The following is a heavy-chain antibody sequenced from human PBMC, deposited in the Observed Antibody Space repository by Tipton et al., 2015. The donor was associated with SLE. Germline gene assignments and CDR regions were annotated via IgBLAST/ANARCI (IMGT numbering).Heavy chain of an antibody. Sequence: TLSLTCSVSGGSISGHYWSWIRQPPGKGLEWIGYIYYSGSTNYNPSLKSRVTISVHTSKNQFSLKLSSVTAADTAVYYCARERYGAFDIWGQGTMVTVSS. CDR3: ARERYGAFDI. CDR2: IYYSGST. D-gene: IGHD1-14*01. CDR1: GGSISGHY. V-gene: IGHV4-59*11. J-gene: IGHJ3*02.